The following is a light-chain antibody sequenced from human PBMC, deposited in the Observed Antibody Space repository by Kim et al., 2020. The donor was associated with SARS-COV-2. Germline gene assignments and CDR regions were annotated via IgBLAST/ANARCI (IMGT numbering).Light chain of an antibody. CDR3: YSAADNNLV. CDR1: VLAKKY. J-gene: IGLJ2*01. V-gene: IGLV3-27*01. Sequence: SVSPGQTARITCSGDVLAKKYARWFQQKPGQAPVLMIYKDSERPSGIPERFSGSSSGTTVTLTISGAQVEDEADYYCYSAADNNLVFGGGTQLTVL. CDR2: KDS.